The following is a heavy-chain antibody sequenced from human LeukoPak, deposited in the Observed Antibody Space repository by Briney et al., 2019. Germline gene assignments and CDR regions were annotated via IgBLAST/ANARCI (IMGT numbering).Heavy chain of an antibody. CDR1: GFTFSSYW. V-gene: IGHV3-7*01. J-gene: IGHJ3*02. Sequence: PGGSLRLSCAASGFTFSSYWMSWVRQAPGKGLEWVANIKQDGSEKYYVDSVKGRFTISRDNAKNSLYLQMNSLRAEDTAVYYCARVRDLAAAGPLDAFDIWGQGTMVTVSS. CDR2: IKQDGSEK. D-gene: IGHD6-13*01. CDR3: ARVRDLAAAGPLDAFDI.